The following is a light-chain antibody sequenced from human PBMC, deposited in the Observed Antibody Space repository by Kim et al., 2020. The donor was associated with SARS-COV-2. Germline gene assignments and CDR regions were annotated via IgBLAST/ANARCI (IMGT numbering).Light chain of an antibody. V-gene: IGKV1-27*01. CDR2: AAS. CDR3: QKYKNILYT. Sequence: ITCRASEDIINYLAWYQQKPGKVPKLLIYAASTLQPGVPSRFSGSGSGTAFTLTISNLQPEDFAPYYCQKYKNILYTFGQGTK. CDR1: EDIINY. J-gene: IGKJ2*01.